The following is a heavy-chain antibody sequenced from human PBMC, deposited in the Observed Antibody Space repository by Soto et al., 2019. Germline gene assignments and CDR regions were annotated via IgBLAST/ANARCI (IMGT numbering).Heavy chain of an antibody. D-gene: IGHD3-10*01. CDR2: ISYDGSNK. CDR3: AKGPYSITMVRGAQRPLDY. Sequence: GGSLRLSFAASGFTVSSYGMHWVRQAPGKGLEWVAVISYDGSNKYYADSVKGRFTISRDNSKNTLYLQMNSLRAEDTAVYYCAKGPYSITMVRGAQRPLDYWGQGTLVTVSS. J-gene: IGHJ4*02. CDR1: GFTVSSYG. V-gene: IGHV3-30*18.